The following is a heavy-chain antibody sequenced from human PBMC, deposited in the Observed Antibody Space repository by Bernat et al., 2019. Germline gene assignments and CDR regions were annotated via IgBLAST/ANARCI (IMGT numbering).Heavy chain of an antibody. J-gene: IGHJ4*02. D-gene: IGHD6-6*01. CDR1: GFTFSSYT. CDR3: ARDPYTTSFCRGFDY. CDR2: ISSSSSYI. V-gene: IGHV3-21*01. Sequence: EVQPVESGGGLVKPGGSLRLSCAASGFTFSSYTMNWVRQAPGKGLEWVSSISSSSSYIYYADSVKGRFTISRDNAKNSLYLQMNSLRAEDTAVYYLARDPYTTSFCRGFDYWGPGTLVTVSS.